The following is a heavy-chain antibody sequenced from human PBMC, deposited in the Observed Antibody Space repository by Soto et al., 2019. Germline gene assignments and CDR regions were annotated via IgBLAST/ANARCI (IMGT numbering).Heavy chain of an antibody. CDR1: GYTFTSYY. Sequence: GASVKVSCKASGYTFTSYYMHWVRQAPGQGLEWMGIINPSGGSTSYAQKFQGRVTMTRDTSTSTVYMELSSLRSEDTAVYYCARDISYYDFWSGPIGGFDPWGQGTLVTVSS. J-gene: IGHJ5*02. CDR3: ARDISYYDFWSGPIGGFDP. V-gene: IGHV1-46*03. CDR2: INPSGGST. D-gene: IGHD3-3*01.